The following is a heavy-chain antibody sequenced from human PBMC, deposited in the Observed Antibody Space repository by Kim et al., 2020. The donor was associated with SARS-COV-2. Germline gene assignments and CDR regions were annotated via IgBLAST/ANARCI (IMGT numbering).Heavy chain of an antibody. CDR3: AKGVGPGSIAYGGIDC. CDR2: ISVSSHKT. J-gene: IGHJ4*02. V-gene: IGHV3-23*01. CDR1: GFTFSSYA. Sequence: GGSLRLSCAASGFTFSSYAMTWVRQAPGKGLEWVSAISVSSHKTYYADSVKGHFTISRDDSENTLYLQMNSLRVEDTALYYCAKGVGPGSIAYGGIDCWGQGTLVTVSS. D-gene: IGHD5-12*01.